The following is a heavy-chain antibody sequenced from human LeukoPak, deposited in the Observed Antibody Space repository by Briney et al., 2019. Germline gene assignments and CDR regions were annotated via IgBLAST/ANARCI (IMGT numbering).Heavy chain of an antibody. J-gene: IGHJ4*02. D-gene: IGHD6-13*01. CDR3: AREHSSSWFLFH. Sequence: ASVKVSCKASGYTFTSYYMHWVRQAPGRGLEWMGIINPSGGSTSYAQKFQGRVTMTRDMSTSTVYMELSSLRSEDTAVYYCAREHSSSWFLFHWGQGTLVTVSS. CDR1: GYTFTSYY. CDR2: INPSGGST. V-gene: IGHV1-46*01.